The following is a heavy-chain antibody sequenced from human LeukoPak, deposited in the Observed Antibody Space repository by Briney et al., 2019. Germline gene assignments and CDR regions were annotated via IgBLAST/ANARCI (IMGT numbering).Heavy chain of an antibody. CDR2: IYDSGST. D-gene: IGHD4-17*01. V-gene: IGHV4-39*07. Sequence: SETLSLTCTVSGGSIRSSYYYWGWIRQPPGKGLEWIGSIYDSGSTYYNPSLKSRVTISVDRSKNQFSLKLSSVTAADTAVYYCARERRDYGDYGALDYWGQGTLVTVSS. J-gene: IGHJ4*02. CDR1: GGSIRSSYYY. CDR3: ARERRDYGDYGALDY.